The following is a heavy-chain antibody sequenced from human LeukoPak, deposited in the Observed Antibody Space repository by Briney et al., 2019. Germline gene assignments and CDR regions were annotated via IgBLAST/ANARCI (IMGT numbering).Heavy chain of an antibody. D-gene: IGHD6-19*01. V-gene: IGHV1-2*02. Sequence: ASVKVSCKASGYTFTSYYIHWVRQAPGQGLEWMGIINPIGGTTDYAQKFQGRVSMTRDTSINTAYMELSRLTSDDTAVYYCARDLYSSGWTDAFDIWGQGTMVTVSS. CDR3: ARDLYSSGWTDAFDI. J-gene: IGHJ3*02. CDR2: INPIGGTT. CDR1: GYTFTSYY.